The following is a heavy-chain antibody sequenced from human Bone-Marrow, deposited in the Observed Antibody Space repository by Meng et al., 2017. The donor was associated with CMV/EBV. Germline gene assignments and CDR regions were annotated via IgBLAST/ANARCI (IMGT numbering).Heavy chain of an antibody. CDR1: GFTFTSYY. CDR3: ARVNIVVVPAALYYYYYGMDV. D-gene: IGHD2-2*01. CDR2: MNPNSGNT. V-gene: IGHV1-8*02. J-gene: IGHJ6*02. Sequence: ASVKVSCKASGFTFTSYYMHWVRQAPGQGLEWMGWMNPNSGNTGYAQKFQGRVTMTRNTSISTAYMELSSLRSEDTAVYYCARVNIVVVPAALYYYYYGMDVWGQGTTVTVSS.